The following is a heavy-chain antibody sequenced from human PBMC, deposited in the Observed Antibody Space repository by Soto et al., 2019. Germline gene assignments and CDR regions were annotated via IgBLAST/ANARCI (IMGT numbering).Heavy chain of an antibody. CDR3: ARDPLPITMVLGVDY. CDR2: ISSSSSTI. J-gene: IGHJ4*02. CDR1: GFTFSSYS. Sequence: GGSLRLSCAASGFTFSSYSMNWVRQAPGKGLEWVSYISSSSSTIYYADSVKGRFTISRDNAKNSLYLQMNSLRAEDTAVYYCARDPLPITMVLGVDYWVQGTLVTVSS. D-gene: IGHD3-10*01. V-gene: IGHV3-48*04.